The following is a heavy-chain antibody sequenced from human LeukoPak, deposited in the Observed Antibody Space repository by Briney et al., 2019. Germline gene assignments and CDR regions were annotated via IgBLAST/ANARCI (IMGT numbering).Heavy chain of an antibody. V-gene: IGHV4-31*03. J-gene: IGHJ4*02. CDR2: IYYSGST. Sequence: SETLSLTCTVSGGSISSGGYSWSWIRQHPGKGLEWIGYIYYSGSTYYNPSLKSRVTISVDTSKNQFSLKLSSVTAADTAVYYCARGIQTTTAYFDYWGQGTLVTVSS. CDR1: GGSISSGGYS. CDR3: ARGIQTTTAYFDY. D-gene: IGHD4-17*01.